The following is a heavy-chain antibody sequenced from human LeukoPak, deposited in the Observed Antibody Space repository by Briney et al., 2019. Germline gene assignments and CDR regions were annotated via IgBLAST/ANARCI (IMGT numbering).Heavy chain of an antibody. CDR2: IIPIFGTA. Sequence: ASVKVSCKASGGTFSSYAISWVRQAPGQGLEWMGRIIPIFGTANYAQKFQGRVTITTDESTSTAYMELSSLRSEDTAVYYCARDRARIAVAGTGAFDIWGQGTMVTVSS. J-gene: IGHJ3*02. CDR1: GGTFSSYA. V-gene: IGHV1-69*05. CDR3: ARDRARIAVAGTGAFDI. D-gene: IGHD6-19*01.